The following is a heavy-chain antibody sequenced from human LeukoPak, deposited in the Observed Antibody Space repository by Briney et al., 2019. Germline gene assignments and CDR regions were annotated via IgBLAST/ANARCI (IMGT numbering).Heavy chain of an antibody. CDR1: GYTFTSYA. Sequence: ASVKVSCKASGYTFTSYAMNWVRQAPGRGFEWMGWINTNTGNPTYAQGFTGRFVFSLDTSVSTAHLQISSLKAEDTAVYFCARGRGASSGSGSHGTTSSYYMDVWGKGTTVTVSS. J-gene: IGHJ6*03. D-gene: IGHD3-10*01. V-gene: IGHV7-4-1*02. CDR2: INTNTGNP. CDR3: ARGRGASSGSGSHGTTSSYYMDV.